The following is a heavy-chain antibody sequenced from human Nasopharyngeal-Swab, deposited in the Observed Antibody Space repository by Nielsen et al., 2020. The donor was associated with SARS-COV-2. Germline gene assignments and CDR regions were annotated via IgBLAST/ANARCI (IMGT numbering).Heavy chain of an antibody. J-gene: IGHJ4*02. Sequence: SETLSLTCTVSGGSISRYYWSWIRQPPGKGLEWIGYVSYSGITNYNPSLNSRVTISADSSKNQFSLELGSVTAADTAVYYCAREEYYYDSSGNYYRAFDNWGQGTLVSVSS. D-gene: IGHD3-22*01. CDR3: AREEYYYDSSGNYYRAFDN. CDR1: GGSISRYY. CDR2: VSYSGIT. V-gene: IGHV4-59*01.